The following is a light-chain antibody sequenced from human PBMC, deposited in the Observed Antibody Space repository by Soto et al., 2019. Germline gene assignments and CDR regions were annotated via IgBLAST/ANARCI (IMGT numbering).Light chain of an antibody. CDR2: EVG. Sequence: QSVLTQPASVSGSPGQSIVISCTGTASDVGRYNLVSWYQHHPGKAPKLMMYEVGKRPSGVSNRFSGSKFGNSASLTVSGLQTEDEGDYYCCSFAPNNTFVFGGGTKLTVL. J-gene: IGLJ1*01. V-gene: IGLV2-23*02. CDR1: ASDVGRYNL. CDR3: CSFAPNNTFV.